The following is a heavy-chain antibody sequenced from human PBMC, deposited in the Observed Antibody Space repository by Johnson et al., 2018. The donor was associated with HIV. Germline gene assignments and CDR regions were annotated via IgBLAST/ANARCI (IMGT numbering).Heavy chain of an antibody. J-gene: IGHJ3*01. D-gene: IGHD3-22*01. CDR1: GLTVSNIY. V-gene: IGHV3-66*01. Sequence: VQLVESGGGLVQPGWSLRLSCAASGLTVSNIYMSWVRQAPWKGLEWVSVIYSGGNTYYADSVKGRFTLSRDTSKNTVFLQMNSLRAEDTAVYYCASGRPDGSGSYYVDAFHFWGQGTMLTVSS. CDR3: ASGRPDGSGSYYVDAFHF. CDR2: IYSGGNT.